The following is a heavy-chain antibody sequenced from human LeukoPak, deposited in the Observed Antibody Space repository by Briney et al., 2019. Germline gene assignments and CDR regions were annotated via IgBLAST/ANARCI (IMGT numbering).Heavy chain of an antibody. J-gene: IGHJ6*03. CDR3: ARIRGSYYLSYYYYYYMDV. V-gene: IGHV4-39*07. CDR1: GGSISSSSYY. Sequence: SETLSLTCTVSGGSISSSSYYWGWIRQPPGKGLEWTGSIYYSGSTYYNPSLKSRVTISVDTSKNQFSLKLSSVTAADTAVYYCARIRGSYYLSYYYYYYMDVWGKGTMVTVSS. CDR2: IYYSGST. D-gene: IGHD1-26*01.